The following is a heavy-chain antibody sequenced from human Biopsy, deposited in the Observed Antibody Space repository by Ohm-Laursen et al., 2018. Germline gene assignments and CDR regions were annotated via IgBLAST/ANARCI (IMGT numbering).Heavy chain of an antibody. CDR3: AREGLDWDNRRYKGLDV. Sequence: SQTLSLTCTVSGDSISSDYWTWIRRPAGKGLEWIGRIYGSGSTNYNPSLRGRVTLSGDTSKNQVSLRLRSVTAADTAVYYCAREGLDWDNRRYKGLDVWGQGATVIASS. D-gene: IGHD1/OR15-1a*01. J-gene: IGHJ6*02. CDR1: GDSISSDY. CDR2: IYGSGST. V-gene: IGHV4-4*07.